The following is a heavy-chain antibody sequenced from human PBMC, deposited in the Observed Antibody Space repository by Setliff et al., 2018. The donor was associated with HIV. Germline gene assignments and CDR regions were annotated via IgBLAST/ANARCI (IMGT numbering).Heavy chain of an antibody. D-gene: IGHD6-13*01. CDR2: IYGDNGK. CDR3: TQPGSDPHSRRWYMDY. CDR1: GFSLSTSGVG. Sequence: SGPTLVNSTPTLTLTCTFYGFSLSTSGVGVGCIRQSPRKALEWLAVIYGDNGKRYSPSLQTRPTITKDTSKNQVDLNMTNMDPVDTGTYYCTQPGSDPHSRRWYMDYWGQGLLVTVPS. J-gene: IGHJ4*01. V-gene: IGHV2-5*02.